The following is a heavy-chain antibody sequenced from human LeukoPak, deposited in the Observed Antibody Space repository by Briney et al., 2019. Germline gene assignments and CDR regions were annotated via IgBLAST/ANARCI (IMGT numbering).Heavy chain of an antibody. CDR1: GXTFSSYS. J-gene: IGHJ4*02. D-gene: IGHD3-22*01. V-gene: IGHV3-21*01. CDR3: ARDQSDSSGYYYFDY. Sequence: AGGSLRLSCAASGXTFSSYSMNWVRQAPGKGLEWVSSISSSSSYIYYADSVKGRFTISRDNAKNSLYLQMNSLRAEDTAVYYCARDQSDSSGYYYFDYWGQGTLVTVSS. CDR2: ISSSSSYI.